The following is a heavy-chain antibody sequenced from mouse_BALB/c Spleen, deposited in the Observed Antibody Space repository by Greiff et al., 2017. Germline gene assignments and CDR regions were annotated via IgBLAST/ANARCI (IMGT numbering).Heavy chain of an antibody. V-gene: IGHV4-1*02. CDR2: INPDSSTI. CDR3: ARHEDGNYFFAY. CDR1: GFDFSRYW. D-gene: IGHD2-1*01. Sequence: EVQLQESGGGLVQPGGSLKLSCAASGFDFSRYWMSWVRQAPGKGLEWIGEINPDSSTINYTPSLKDKFIISRDNAKNTLYLQMSKVRSEDTALYYCARHEDGNYFFAYWGQGTLVTVSA. J-gene: IGHJ3*01.